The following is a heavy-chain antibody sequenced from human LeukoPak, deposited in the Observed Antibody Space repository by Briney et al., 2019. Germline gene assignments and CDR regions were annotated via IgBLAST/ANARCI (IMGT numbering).Heavy chain of an antibody. CDR3: AKEVHPYDSGTYYFDY. Sequence: GGSLRLSCVGSGFTFSSYGMHWVRQAAGKGLEWVAFIRPDGSNEYYADSVKGRFTVSRDNSKNTLFLQMNSLRVEEMAVYYCAKEVHPYDSGTYYFDYWGRGTLVTVSS. D-gene: IGHD3-10*01. CDR2: IRPDGSNE. CDR1: GFTFSSYG. J-gene: IGHJ4*02. V-gene: IGHV3-30*02.